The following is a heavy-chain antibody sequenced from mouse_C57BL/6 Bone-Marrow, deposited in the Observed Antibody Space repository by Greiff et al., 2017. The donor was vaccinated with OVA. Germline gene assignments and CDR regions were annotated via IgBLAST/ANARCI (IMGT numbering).Heavy chain of an antibody. V-gene: IGHV1-61*01. Sequence: QVQLQQPGAELVRPGSSVKLSCKASGYTFTSYWMDWVKQRPGQGLEWIGNIYPSDSETHYNQKFKDKATLTVDKSSSTAYMQHSSLTSEDSAVYYCARKGPYYSNLVEAMDYWGQGTSVTVSS. CDR3: ARKGPYYSNLVEAMDY. CDR2: IYPSDSET. D-gene: IGHD2-5*01. CDR1: GYTFTSYW. J-gene: IGHJ4*01.